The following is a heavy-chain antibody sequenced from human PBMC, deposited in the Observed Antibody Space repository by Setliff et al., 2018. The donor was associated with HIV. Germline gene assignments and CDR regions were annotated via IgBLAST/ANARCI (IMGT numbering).Heavy chain of an antibody. CDR3: ARGRDGYNYLLREDY. CDR2: IDSSSETK. Sequence: PGGSLRLSCAASGFTFSRFDMNWVRQVPGKGLEWVAYIDSSSETKYYADSVKGRFSISRDNARNSLLLQMNNLRSEDTAVYYCARGRDGYNYLLREDYWGQGTLVTVSS. D-gene: IGHD5-12*01. J-gene: IGHJ4*02. V-gene: IGHV3-48*04. CDR1: GFTFSRFD.